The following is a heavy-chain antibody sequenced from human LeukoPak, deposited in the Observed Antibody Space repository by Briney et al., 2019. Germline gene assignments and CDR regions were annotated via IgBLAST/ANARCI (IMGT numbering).Heavy chain of an antibody. Sequence: ASVKVSCKASGHTFTSYYMHWVRQAPGQGLEWMGIINPSGGSTSYTQKFQGRVTMTRDTSTSTVYMDLSSLRSEDTAVYYCARGSIRNWRIDYWGQGTLVTVSS. V-gene: IGHV1-46*01. D-gene: IGHD1-1*01. CDR2: INPSGGST. J-gene: IGHJ4*02. CDR1: GHTFTSYY. CDR3: ARGSIRNWRIDY.